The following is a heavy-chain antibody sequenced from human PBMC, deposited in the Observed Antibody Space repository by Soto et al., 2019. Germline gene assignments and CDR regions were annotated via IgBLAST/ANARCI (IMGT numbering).Heavy chain of an antibody. D-gene: IGHD3-22*01. V-gene: IGHV1-69*01. J-gene: IGHJ6*02. CDR3: ASNKGDSSFTFSSSHYSMDV. CDR1: GVTFDNYV. CDR2: FIPIFGSA. Sequence: QVQLVQSGAEVKKPGSSVKVACKASGVTFDNYVISWVRQAPGQGLEWMGGFIPIFGSANYAQKFQGTVTITADESTNTAYMEVSSLRSEDTAVHFCASNKGDSSFTFSSSHYSMDVWGQGTTVTVSS.